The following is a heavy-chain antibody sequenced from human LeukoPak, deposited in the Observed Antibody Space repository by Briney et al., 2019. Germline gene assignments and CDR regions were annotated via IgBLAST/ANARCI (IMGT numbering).Heavy chain of an antibody. CDR2: IPYDGSNK. V-gene: IGHV3-30*04. CDR3: AKFNGDYSNWFDP. J-gene: IGHJ5*02. D-gene: IGHD4-17*01. Sequence: GGSLRLSCAASGFTFSSYAMHWVRQAPGKGLEWVAVIPYDGSNKYYADSVKGRFTISRDNSKNTLYLQMNSLRAEDTAVYYCAKFNGDYSNWFDPWGQGTLVTVSS. CDR1: GFTFSSYA.